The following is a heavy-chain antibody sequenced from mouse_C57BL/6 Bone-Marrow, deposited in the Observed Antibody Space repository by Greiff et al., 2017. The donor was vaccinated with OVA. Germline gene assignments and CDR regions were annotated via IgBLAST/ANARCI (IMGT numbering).Heavy chain of an antibody. D-gene: IGHD2-5*01. J-gene: IGHJ4*01. CDR2: ISDGGSYT. Sequence: EVKLMESGGGLVKPGGSLKLSCAASGFTFSSYAMSWVRQTPEKRLEWVATISDGGSYTYYPDNVKGRFTISRDNAKNNLYLQMSHLKSEDTAMYYCARDLDYSNSDYAMDYWGQGTSVTVSS. CDR3: ARDLDYSNSDYAMDY. CDR1: GFTFSSYA. V-gene: IGHV5-4*01.